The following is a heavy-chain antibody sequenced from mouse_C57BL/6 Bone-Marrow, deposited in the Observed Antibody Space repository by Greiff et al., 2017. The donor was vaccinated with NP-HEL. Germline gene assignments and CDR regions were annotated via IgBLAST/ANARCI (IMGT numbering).Heavy chain of an antibody. CDR2: IDPEDGET. V-gene: IGHV14-2*01. CDR3: ARTYGSSYSWYFDG. D-gene: IGHD1-1*01. Sequence: EVQLQQSGAELVKPGASVKLSCIASGFNIKDYYMHWVKQRTEQGLEWIGRIDPEDGETKYAPKFQGKATITADTSSNTAYLQHSSLTSEDTAVYYGARTYGSSYSWYFDGWGTGTTVTVSS. CDR1: GFNIKDYY. J-gene: IGHJ1*03.